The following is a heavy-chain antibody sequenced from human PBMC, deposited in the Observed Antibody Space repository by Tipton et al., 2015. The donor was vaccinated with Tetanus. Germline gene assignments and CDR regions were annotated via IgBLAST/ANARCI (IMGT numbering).Heavy chain of an antibody. CDR2: IWYDGTTK. J-gene: IGHJ4*02. V-gene: IGHV3-33*01. CDR3: AFRTNWRFSRGFDC. CDR1: GFSFSTYN. D-gene: IGHD1-20*01. Sequence: SLRLSCLASGFSFSTYNFHWVRQAPGKGLEWVANIWYDGTTKFYADSVKGRFTISRDNSNNSLSLQMNSLRIDDTAVYYCAFRTNWRFSRGFDCWGQGILVTVSS.